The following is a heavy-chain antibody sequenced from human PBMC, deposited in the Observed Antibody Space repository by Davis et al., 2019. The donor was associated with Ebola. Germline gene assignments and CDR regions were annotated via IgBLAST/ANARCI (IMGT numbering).Heavy chain of an antibody. V-gene: IGHV2-5*02. CDR3: AHRRPGSGTYFFDY. CDR2: IYWDDDK. J-gene: IGHJ4*02. D-gene: IGHD1-26*01. CDR1: GFSLANTGVG. Sequence: SGPTLVKPTQTLTLTCTYSGFSLANTGVGVGWIRQPPGKALEWLALIYWDDDKRYSPSLKSRLTITKDTSRKQVVLTVTNMDPVDTATYYCAHRRPGSGTYFFDYWGQGILVIVSS.